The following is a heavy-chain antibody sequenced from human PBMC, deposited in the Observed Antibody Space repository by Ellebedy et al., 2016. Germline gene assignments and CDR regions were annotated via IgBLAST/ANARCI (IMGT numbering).Heavy chain of an antibody. CDR1: GDSISSGDFS. V-gene: IGHV4-30-4*01. D-gene: IGHD1-26*01. Sequence: SETLSLXCTVSGDSISSGDFSWNWIRQPPGKGLEWIGYIYYSGSTYYNPSLKSRVTISVDTSKNQFSLKLTSVTAADTAVYYCARGEGSWGQGTLVTVSS. J-gene: IGHJ5*02. CDR3: ARGEGS. CDR2: IYYSGST.